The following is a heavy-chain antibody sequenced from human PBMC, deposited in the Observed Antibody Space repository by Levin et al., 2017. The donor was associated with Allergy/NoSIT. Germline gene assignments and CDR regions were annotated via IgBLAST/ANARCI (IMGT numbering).Heavy chain of an antibody. Sequence: GESLKISCAASGFTFSSYWMSWVRQAPGKGLEWVANIKQDGSEKYYVDSVKGRFTISRDNAKNSLYLQMNSLRAEDTAVYYCARDGYSSGWYGGFVFSWGQGTLVTVSS. CDR3: ARDGYSSGWYGGFVFS. CDR2: IKQDGSEK. D-gene: IGHD6-19*01. CDR1: GFTFSSYW. J-gene: IGHJ5*02. V-gene: IGHV3-7*04.